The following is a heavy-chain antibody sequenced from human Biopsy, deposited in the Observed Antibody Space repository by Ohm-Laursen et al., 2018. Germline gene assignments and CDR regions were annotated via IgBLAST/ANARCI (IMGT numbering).Heavy chain of an antibody. D-gene: IGHD2-15*01. CDR3: GNEVHGRDY. J-gene: IGHJ4*02. Sequence: SDTLSPTCVVFGKTFSDYQWSWIRQPPGKGLEWIGQINQAGTTNYNPSLKSRVSISAGASKYEFSLRLTSVTAADTAVYLCGNEVHGRDYWGLGAQVTVSS. V-gene: IGHV4-34*08. CDR2: INQAGTT. CDR1: GKTFSDYQ.